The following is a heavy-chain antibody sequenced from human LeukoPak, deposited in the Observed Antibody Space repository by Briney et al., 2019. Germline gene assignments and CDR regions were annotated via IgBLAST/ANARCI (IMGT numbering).Heavy chain of an antibody. Sequence: GPPLKISCKVSGSRFTSYWIGWVRQMPGKGLEWMGIIYPGDSDTRYSPSFQGQVTISADKSISTAYLQWSSLKASDTAMYYCARLVGDYYGSGSYYNLDYWGQGTLVTVSS. D-gene: IGHD3-10*01. CDR2: IYPGDSDT. V-gene: IGHV5-51*01. CDR3: ARLVGDYYGSGSYYNLDY. CDR1: GSRFTSYW. J-gene: IGHJ4*02.